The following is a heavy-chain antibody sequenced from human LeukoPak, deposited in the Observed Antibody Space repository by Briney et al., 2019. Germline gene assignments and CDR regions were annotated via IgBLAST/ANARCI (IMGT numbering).Heavy chain of an antibody. CDR2: IYDSGST. V-gene: IGHV4-59*01. D-gene: IGHD3-10*01. J-gene: IGHJ4*02. Sequence: PSETLSLTCTVSGGSISNYYWSWIRQPPGKGLEWIGYIYDSGSTNFNPSLKSRVTISVDTSKNQFSLKLSSVSAADTAVYYCARSYNRVVLLYYWGQGTLVTVSS. CDR1: GGSISNYY. CDR3: ARSYNRVVLLYY.